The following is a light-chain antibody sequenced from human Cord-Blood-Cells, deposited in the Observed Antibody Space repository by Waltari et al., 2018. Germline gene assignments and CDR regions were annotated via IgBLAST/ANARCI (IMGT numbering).Light chain of an antibody. V-gene: IGLV2-23*02. CDR3: CSYAGSSTWV. CDR2: ELS. Sequence: QSALPQPASASGSPGQSITIPCTGTSRDFGSYNFLSWYQQHPGKAPKLRIYELSKRPSGVPNRFSGSKSGNTASLTISGLQAEDEADYYCCSYAGSSTWVFGGGTKLTVL. J-gene: IGLJ3*02. CDR1: SRDFGSYNF.